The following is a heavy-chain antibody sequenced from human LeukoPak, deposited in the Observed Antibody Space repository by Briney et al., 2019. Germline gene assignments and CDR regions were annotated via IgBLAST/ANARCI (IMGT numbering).Heavy chain of an antibody. CDR1: GFTFSSYS. Sequence: AGGSLRLSCAASGFTFSSYSMNWVRQAPGKGLEWVSSISSSSSYIYYADSVKGRFTISRDNAKNSLYLQMNSLRAEDTAVYYCARDDGSVATVGAFDIWGQGTMVTVSS. D-gene: IGHD5-12*01. V-gene: IGHV3-21*01. CDR2: ISSSSSYI. CDR3: ARDDGSVATVGAFDI. J-gene: IGHJ3*02.